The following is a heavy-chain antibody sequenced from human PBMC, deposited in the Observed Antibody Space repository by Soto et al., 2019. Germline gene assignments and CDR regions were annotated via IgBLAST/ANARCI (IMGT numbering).Heavy chain of an antibody. D-gene: IGHD6-6*01. J-gene: IGHJ6*02. CDR1: GFSLSTSGVG. Sequence: QITLKESGPTLVKPTQTLTLTCTFSGFSLSTSGVGVGWIRQHPGKALEWLALIYWNDDKRYSPSLKSRLTITKDTSKNQVVRTMTNMDPVDTSTYCCEHSGSSSYYYYGMDVWGQGTTVTVSS. V-gene: IGHV2-5*01. CDR3: EHSGSSSYYYYGMDV. CDR2: IYWNDDK.